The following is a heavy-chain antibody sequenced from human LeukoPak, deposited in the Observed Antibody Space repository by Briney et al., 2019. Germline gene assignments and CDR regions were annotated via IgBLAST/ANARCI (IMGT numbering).Heavy chain of an antibody. V-gene: IGHV1-2*02. D-gene: IGHD6-19*01. CDR3: ARETSGWNEKLNNWYAFHI. CDR2: INPNSGGK. Sequence: ASVKVSCMASGYTSTAYYMHWVRQAPGQGLEWMGWINPNSGGKNYAQKFQGRVTLTGDTSISTAYMELSRLRSDDTAVYYCARETSGWNEKLNNWYAFHIWGQGTMGTVSS. CDR1: GYTSTAYY. J-gene: IGHJ3*02.